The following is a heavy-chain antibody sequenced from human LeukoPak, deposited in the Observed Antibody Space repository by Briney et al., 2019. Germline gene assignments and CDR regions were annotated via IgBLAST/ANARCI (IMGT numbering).Heavy chain of an antibody. CDR3: ASNGAAAGQPAFDI. J-gene: IGHJ3*02. CDR2: TYYRSKWYN. D-gene: IGHD6-13*01. V-gene: IGHV6-1*01. Sequence: PSQTLSLTCAISGDSVSSNSAAWNWIRQSPSRGLEWLGRTYYRSKWYNDYAVSVKSRITINPDTSKNQFSLQLNSVTPEDTAVYYCASNGAAAGQPAFDIWGQGTMVTVSS. CDR1: GDSVSSNSAA.